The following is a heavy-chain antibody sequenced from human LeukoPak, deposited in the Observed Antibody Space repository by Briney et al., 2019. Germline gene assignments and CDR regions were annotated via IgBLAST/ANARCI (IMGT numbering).Heavy chain of an antibody. CDR3: TRSWIQLWTPDFDH. CDR1: GYTFTSYY. Sequence: ASVKVSCKASGYTFTSYYMHWVRQAPGQGLEWMGRINPNSGGTKYAQKFQNRVTMTSDTSVSTAYMELNGLRSDDTAIYYCTRSWIQLWTPDFDHWGQGTLVTVSS. J-gene: IGHJ4*02. CDR2: INPNSGGT. D-gene: IGHD5-18*01. V-gene: IGHV1-2*06.